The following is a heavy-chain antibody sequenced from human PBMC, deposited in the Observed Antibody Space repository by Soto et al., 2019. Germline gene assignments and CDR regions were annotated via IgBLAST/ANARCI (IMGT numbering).Heavy chain of an antibody. CDR1: GYTFTSYY. J-gene: IGHJ4*02. V-gene: IGHV1-46*03. Sequence: GASVKVSCKASGYTFTSYYMHCVRQAPGQGLEWMGIINPSGGSTSYAQKFQGRVTMTRDTSTSTVYMELSSLRSEDTAVYYCARGSGEVFTPRDIPERYCSSTSCLGHWGQGTLVTVSS. D-gene: IGHD2-2*01. CDR3: ARGSGEVFTPRDIPERYCSSTSCLGH. CDR2: INPSGGST.